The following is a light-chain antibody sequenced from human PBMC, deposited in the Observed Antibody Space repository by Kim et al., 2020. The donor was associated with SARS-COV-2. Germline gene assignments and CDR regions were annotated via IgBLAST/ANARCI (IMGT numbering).Light chain of an antibody. Sequence: PGQRVTIARSGSCTKHCSNYVSWYLQLPGTAPNLLIDRNNQRPSGVPDRFSGSKSGTSASLAISGLRSEDEADYYCAAWDDSFWVFGGGTQLTVL. CDR1: CTKHCSNY. V-gene: IGLV1-47*01. CDR2: RNN. CDR3: AAWDDSFWV. J-gene: IGLJ3*02.